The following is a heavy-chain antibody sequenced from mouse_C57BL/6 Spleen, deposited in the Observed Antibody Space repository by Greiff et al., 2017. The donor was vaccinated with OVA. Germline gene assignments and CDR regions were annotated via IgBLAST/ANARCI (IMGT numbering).Heavy chain of an antibody. Sequence: EVMLVESGGGLVQPGGSLSLSCAASGFTFTDYYMSWVRQPPGKALEWLGFIRNKANGYTTEYSASVKVRFTISRDNSHSILYLQMNDLGAEDSATYYCASPLYGSTWYFDVGGTGTTVTVSS. CDR3: ASPLYGSTWYFDV. CDR1: GFTFTDYY. V-gene: IGHV7-3*01. D-gene: IGHD1-1*01. CDR2: IRNKANGYTT. J-gene: IGHJ1*03.